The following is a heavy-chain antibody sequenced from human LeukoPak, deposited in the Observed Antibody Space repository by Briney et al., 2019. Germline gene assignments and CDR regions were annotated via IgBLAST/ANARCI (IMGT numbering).Heavy chain of an antibody. V-gene: IGHV1-18*01. J-gene: IGHJ4*02. CDR3: ASQQYYYGSGSYGTYYFDY. CDR1: GYTFTSYG. D-gene: IGHD3-10*01. Sequence: ASVKVSCKASGYTFTSYGISWVRQAPGQGLEWMGWISAYNGNTNYAQKLQGRVTITADESTSTAYMELSSLRSEDTAVYYCASQQYYYGSGSYGTYYFDYWGQGTLVTVSS. CDR2: ISAYNGNT.